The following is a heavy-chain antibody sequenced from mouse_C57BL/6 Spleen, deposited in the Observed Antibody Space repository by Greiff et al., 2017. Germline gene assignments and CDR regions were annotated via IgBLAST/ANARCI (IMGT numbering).Heavy chain of an antibody. CDR3: GRSGCSNYEGVDY. CDR1: GYTFTSYW. J-gene: IGHJ4*01. CDR2: IDPSDSYT. D-gene: IGHD2-5*01. Sequence: VQLQQPGAELVMPGASVKLSCKASGYTFTSYWMHWVKQRPGQGLEWIGEIDPSDSYTNYNQKFKGKSTLTVDKSSSTAYMQLSSLTSEDSAVYYCGRSGCSNYEGVDYWGQGTSVTVSS. V-gene: IGHV1-69*01.